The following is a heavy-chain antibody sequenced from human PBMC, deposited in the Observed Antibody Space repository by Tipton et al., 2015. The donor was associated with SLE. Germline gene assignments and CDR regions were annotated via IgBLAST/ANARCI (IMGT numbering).Heavy chain of an antibody. J-gene: IGHJ3*02. Sequence: LRLSCTVSGGSITSYFWTWIRQPPGKGMEWIGYIAYSENTNYSTSLKSRVTILLDTSKNRFSLKLISVTAADTAVSYCARELMPRYSSSWSGAFDIWGEGTMVTVSS. V-gene: IGHV4-59*01. D-gene: IGHD6-13*01. CDR2: IAYSENT. CDR1: GGSITSYF. CDR3: ARELMPRYSSSWSGAFDI.